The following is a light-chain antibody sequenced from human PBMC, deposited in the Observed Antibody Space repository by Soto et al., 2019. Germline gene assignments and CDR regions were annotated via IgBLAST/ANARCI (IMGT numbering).Light chain of an antibody. J-gene: IGLJ1*01. CDR2: EVN. CDR1: SSDIGAYYY. CDR3: LSFTTTXTHV. Sequence: PASLSVSPGQSITISCTGTSSDIGAYYYVCWFQQHPCKSHKLMIYEVNNRPSGVSNRFSVSKSCNTAYLTISGLQVEDEAEYFSLSFTTTXTHVVGTGTKVXV. V-gene: IGLV2-14*01.